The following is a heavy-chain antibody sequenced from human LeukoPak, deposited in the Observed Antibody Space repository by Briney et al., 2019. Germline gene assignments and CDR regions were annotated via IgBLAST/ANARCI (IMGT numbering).Heavy chain of an antibody. V-gene: IGHV1-45*02. CDR2: ITPFNGNT. D-gene: IGHD5-12*01. J-gene: IGHJ6*03. CDR1: GYTFTYRY. CDR3: ARDLCSSGYDNYYYYYMDV. Sequence: ASVKVSCKASGYTFTYRYLHWVRQAPGQALEWMGWITPFNGNTNYAQKFQDRVTITRDRSMSTAYMELSSLRSEDTAVYYCARDLCSSGYDNYYYYYMDVWGKGTTVTISS.